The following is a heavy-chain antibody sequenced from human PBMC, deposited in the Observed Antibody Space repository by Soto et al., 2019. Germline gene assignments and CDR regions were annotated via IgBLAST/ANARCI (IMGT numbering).Heavy chain of an antibody. J-gene: IGHJ5*02. Sequence: EVQLVESGGGLVKPGGSLRLSCAASGFTFSRYGMNWLRQAPGKGLEWVASISSSTSYVYYADSVKGRFSTSRDNAKNILYLEMYGLRTGDTALYYCARDPSEGRVGNWFEPWGQGTLVTVSS. CDR2: ISSSTSYV. CDR1: GFTFSRYG. D-gene: IGHD2-2*01. CDR3: ARDPSEGRVGNWFEP. V-gene: IGHV3-21*02.